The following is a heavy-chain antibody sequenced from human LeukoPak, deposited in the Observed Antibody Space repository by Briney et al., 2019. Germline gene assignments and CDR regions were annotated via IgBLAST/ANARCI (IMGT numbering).Heavy chain of an antibody. Sequence: GGSLRLSCAASGFTVSSNYMNWVRQAPAKGLDWVSVIYGGGGTFYADSVKDRFSISRDNSKNTLFLHMNSLRADDTAVYYCARGKSSSSFAFDIWGQGTMVTVSS. J-gene: IGHJ3*02. V-gene: IGHV3-53*01. CDR2: IYGGGGT. D-gene: IGHD6-6*01. CDR1: GFTVSSNY. CDR3: ARGKSSSSFAFDI.